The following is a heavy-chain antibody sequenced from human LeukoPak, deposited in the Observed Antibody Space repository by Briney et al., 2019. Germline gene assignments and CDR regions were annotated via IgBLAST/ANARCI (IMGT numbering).Heavy chain of an antibody. J-gene: IGHJ4*02. CDR2: ISYDGSPK. D-gene: IGHD6-13*01. Sequence: GTSLRLSCAASGFTLSRFAMHWVRQAPGKGLEWVASISYDGSPKYNADSVKGRFTISRDNSKNKLYLQLRSLRAEDTAVYYCAKDLTAASGEVFQFDYWGQGTRVTVS. CDR3: AKDLTAASGEVFQFDY. V-gene: IGHV3-30-3*01. CDR1: GFTLSRFA.